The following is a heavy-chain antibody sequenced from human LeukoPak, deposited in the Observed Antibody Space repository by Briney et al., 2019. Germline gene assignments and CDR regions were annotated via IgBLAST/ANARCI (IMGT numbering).Heavy chain of an antibody. CDR1: GGSITNYY. D-gene: IGHD3-3*01. CDR2: IYDSGST. J-gene: IGHJ5*02. Sequence: SETLSLTCTVSGGSITNYYWHWIRQPAGKGLEWIGRIYDSGSTDYNPSLKSRVTMSVDTSKKQFSLRLSSMTAADTAVYYYARASLPDFKTSEDRFDPWGQGTLVTVSS. V-gene: IGHV4-4*07. CDR3: ARASLPDFKTSEDRFDP.